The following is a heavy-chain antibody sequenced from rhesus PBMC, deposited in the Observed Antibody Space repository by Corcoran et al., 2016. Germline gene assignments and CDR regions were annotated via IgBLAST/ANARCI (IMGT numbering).Heavy chain of an antibody. V-gene: IGHV3-54*02. CDR3: ARGYEDDYWLLLPPYYFDY. CDR1: GFTFSSYG. CDR2: IAYDGSKK. D-gene: IGHD3S6*01. J-gene: IGHJ4*01. Sequence: EVQLVESGGGLVQPGGSLRLSCAASGFTFSSYGLHWVRQAPGKGLAGVAVIAYDGSKKDYADSVKDRFTISSDHSTNMLYLQMTNLKLEDPAVYYCARGYEDDYWLLLPPYYFDYWGQGVLVTVSS.